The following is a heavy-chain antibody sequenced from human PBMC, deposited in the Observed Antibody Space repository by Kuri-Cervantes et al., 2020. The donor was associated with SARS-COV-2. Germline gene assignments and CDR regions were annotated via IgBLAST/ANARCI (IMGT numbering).Heavy chain of an antibody. CDR1: GFTFDDYA. J-gene: IGHJ6*02. CDR3: ARDTGGTMIYYYYYYGMDV. D-gene: IGHD2-15*01. V-gene: IGHV3-9*01. Sequence: GGSLRLSCAASGFTFDDYAMHWVRQAPGKGLEWVSGISWNSGSIGYADSVKGRFTISRDNAKNSLYLQMNSLRAEDTAVYYCARDTGGTMIYYYYYYGMDVWGQGTTVTVSS. CDR2: ISWNSGSI.